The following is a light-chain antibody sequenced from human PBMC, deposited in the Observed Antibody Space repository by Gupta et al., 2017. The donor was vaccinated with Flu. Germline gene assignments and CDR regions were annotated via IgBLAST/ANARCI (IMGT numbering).Light chain of an antibody. Sequence: DLVLTQSPDSLAVSLGERATITCRSSQSVSYTANNKNYLSWYQQKPGHPPKLLISGASTRASGVSDRFSGSGSGSEFTLSIMSPRAEDGAVYYCYESDQSATTFGQGTNMEI. CDR2: GAS. J-gene: IGKJ2*01. V-gene: IGKV4-1*01. CDR3: YESDQSATT. CDR1: QSVSYTANNKNY.